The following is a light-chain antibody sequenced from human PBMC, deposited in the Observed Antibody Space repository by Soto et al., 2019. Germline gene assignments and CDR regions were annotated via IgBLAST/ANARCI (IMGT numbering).Light chain of an antibody. CDR2: DAS. J-gene: IGKJ4*01. CDR1: QSISSW. Sequence: DLQMTQSPSTLSASVGDRVTITCRASQSISSWLAWYQQKPGKAPKLLIYDASSLESGVPSRFSGSGSGTEFTLTISSLQPDDFATYYCQQYTYFGGGTKVEIK. V-gene: IGKV1-5*01. CDR3: QQYTY.